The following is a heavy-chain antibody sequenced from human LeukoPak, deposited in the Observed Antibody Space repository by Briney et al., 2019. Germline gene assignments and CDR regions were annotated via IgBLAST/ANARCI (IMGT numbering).Heavy chain of an antibody. J-gene: IGHJ3*02. Sequence: GGSLRLSCAASGFTFSNHGMTWVRQAPGKGLEWVSAISGSGGSTYYADSVRGRFTISRDNSKNTMYLQMNSLRAGDTAVYYCAKDYYYDSSGYYYGDAFDIWGQGTMVTVSS. D-gene: IGHD3-22*01. CDR2: ISGSGGST. CDR1: GFTFSNHG. CDR3: AKDYYYDSSGYYYGDAFDI. V-gene: IGHV3-23*01.